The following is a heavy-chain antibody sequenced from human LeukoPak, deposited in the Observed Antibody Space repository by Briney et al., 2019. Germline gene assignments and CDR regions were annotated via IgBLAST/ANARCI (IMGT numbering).Heavy chain of an antibody. J-gene: IGHJ6*02. CDR1: GGSIRSSYYY. Sequence: SETLSLTCTVSGGSIRSSYYYWGWIRQPPGKGLEWIGETQHGRSTNYNPSLKSRVTISVDKSKNQFSLKMNSVTAADTAVYYCARSRSTTTYYGMDVWGQGTTVTVSS. CDR3: ARSRSTTTYYGMDV. D-gene: IGHD2-2*01. CDR2: TQHGRST. V-gene: IGHV4-39*07.